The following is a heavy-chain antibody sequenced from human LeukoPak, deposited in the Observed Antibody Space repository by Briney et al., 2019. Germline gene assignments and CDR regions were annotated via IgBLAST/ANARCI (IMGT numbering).Heavy chain of an antibody. V-gene: IGHV3-66*01. D-gene: IGHD3-10*01. Sequence: GGSLRLSCAASGFTVSSNYMSWVRQASGKGLEWVSVIYSGGSTYYADSVKGRFTISRDNSKNTLYLQMNSLRAEDTAVYYCARDFGVGAFDIWGQGTMVTVSS. CDR1: GFTVSSNY. J-gene: IGHJ3*02. CDR3: ARDFGVGAFDI. CDR2: IYSGGST.